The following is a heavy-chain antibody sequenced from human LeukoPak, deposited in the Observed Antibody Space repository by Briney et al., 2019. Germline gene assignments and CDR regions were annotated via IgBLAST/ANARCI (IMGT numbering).Heavy chain of an antibody. CDR3: GQIGQGYSSSSTTS. D-gene: IGHD6-13*01. Sequence: PGGSLRLSCAASGFTFSTYTMSWVRQAPGKGLDWVSSITSSSSFTYYADSVKGRFTISRDNAKNSLYLHLNSLRAEDTAIYYCGQIGQGYSSSSTTSWGQGTLVTVSS. V-gene: IGHV3-21*04. CDR1: GFTFSTYT. J-gene: IGHJ5*02. CDR2: ITSSSSFT.